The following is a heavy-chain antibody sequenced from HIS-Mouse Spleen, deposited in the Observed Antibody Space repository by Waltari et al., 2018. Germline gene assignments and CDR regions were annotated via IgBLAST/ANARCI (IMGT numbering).Heavy chain of an antibody. D-gene: IGHD6-19*01. CDR2: IDWDDDK. CDR1: GFSLSTSGKC. CDR3: ARIAEGYTSGWYAFDY. Sequence: QVTLRESGPALVKPTQTLPLTCTFSGFSLSTSGKCGSWIRQPPGKALEWLARIDWDDDKYYSTSLKTRLTISRDTSKNQVVLTMTNMDPLDTATYYCARIAEGYTSGWYAFDYWGQGTLVTVSS. V-gene: IGHV2-70*15. J-gene: IGHJ4*02.